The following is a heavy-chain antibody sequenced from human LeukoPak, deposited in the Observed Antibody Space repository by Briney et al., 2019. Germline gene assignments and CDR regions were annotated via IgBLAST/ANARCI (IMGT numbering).Heavy chain of an antibody. D-gene: IGHD3-22*01. CDR3: ARDVLFYDSSGYYDAFDI. Sequence: SETLSLTCTVSGYSISSGYYWGWIRQPPGKGLEWIGSIYHSGSTYYNPSLKSRVTISVDTSKNQFSLKLSSVTAADTAVYYCARDVLFYDSSGYYDAFDIWGQGTMVTVSS. J-gene: IGHJ3*02. V-gene: IGHV4-38-2*02. CDR1: GYSISSGYY. CDR2: IYHSGST.